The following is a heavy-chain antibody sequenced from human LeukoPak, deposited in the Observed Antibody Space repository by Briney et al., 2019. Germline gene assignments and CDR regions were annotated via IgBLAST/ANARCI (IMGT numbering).Heavy chain of an antibody. V-gene: IGHV4-38-2*02. D-gene: IGHD2-15*01. J-gene: IGHJ4*02. CDR1: GYSISSDYY. Sequence: SETLSLTCTVSGYSISSDYYWGWIRQPPGEGLEWIGTIYYSGSTYYNPSLKSRVTISVDTSKNQFSLKLSSVTAADTAVYYCALRIVVVVAATGYFDYWGQGTLVTVSS. CDR3: ALRIVVVVAATGYFDY. CDR2: IYYSGST.